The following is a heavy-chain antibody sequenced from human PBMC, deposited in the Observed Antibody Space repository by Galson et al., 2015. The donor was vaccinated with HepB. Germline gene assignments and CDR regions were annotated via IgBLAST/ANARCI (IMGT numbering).Heavy chain of an antibody. J-gene: IGHJ6*02. CDR3: AREVSRQSVAGTASLYYYGMDV. CDR1: GYTFTGYY. Sequence: SVKVSCKASGYTFTGYYMHWVRQAPGQGLEWMGWINPNSGGTNYAQKFQGWVTMTRDTSISTAYMELSRLRSDDTAVYYCAREVSRQSVAGTASLYYYGMDVWGQGTTVTVSS. V-gene: IGHV1-2*04. CDR2: INPNSGGT. D-gene: IGHD6-19*01.